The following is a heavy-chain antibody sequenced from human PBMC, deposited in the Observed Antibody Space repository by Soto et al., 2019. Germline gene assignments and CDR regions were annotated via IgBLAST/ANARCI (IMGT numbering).Heavy chain of an antibody. CDR2: IYYSGST. J-gene: IGHJ4*02. D-gene: IGHD3-9*01. CDR3: ARDGRLGYFDY. CDR1: CGSISSGGYY. V-gene: IGHV4-31*03. Sequence: SETLSLTCTVSCGSISSGGYYWSWIRQHPGKGLEWIGYIYYSGSTYYNPSLKSRVTISVDTSKNQFSLKLSSVTAADTAVYYCARDGRLGYFDYWGQGTLVTVSS.